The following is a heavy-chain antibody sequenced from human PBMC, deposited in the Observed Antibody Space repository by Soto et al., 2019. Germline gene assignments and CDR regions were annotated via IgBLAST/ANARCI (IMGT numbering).Heavy chain of an antibody. J-gene: IGHJ3*02. CDR2: FDPEDGET. V-gene: IGHV1-24*01. D-gene: IGHD5-18*01. CDR1: GYTLTELS. Sequence: ASVKVSCKVSGYTLTELSVHWVRQAPGKGLEWMGGFDPEDGETIYAQKFQGRVTMTEDTSTDTAYMELSSLRSEDTAVYYCATLPERGYSYGFFAFDIWGKGTMVTVSS. CDR3: ATLPERGYSYGFFAFDI.